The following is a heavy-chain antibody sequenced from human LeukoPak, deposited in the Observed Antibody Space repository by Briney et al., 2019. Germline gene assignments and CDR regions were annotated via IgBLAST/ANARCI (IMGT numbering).Heavy chain of an antibody. CDR3: TRDAYCGGDCYRPNFDY. CDR2: ISGSGGST. D-gene: IGHD2-21*01. CDR1: GFTFSSYA. Sequence: PGGSLRLSCAASGFTFSSYAMSWVRQAPGKGLEWVSAISGSGGSTYYADSVKGRFTISRDNSKNTVFLQMNSLRAEDTALFCCTRDAYCGGDCYRPNFDYWGQGTLVTVSS. J-gene: IGHJ4*02. V-gene: IGHV3-23*01.